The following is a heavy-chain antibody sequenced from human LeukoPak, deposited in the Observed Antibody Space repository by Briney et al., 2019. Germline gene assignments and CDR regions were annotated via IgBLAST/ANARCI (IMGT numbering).Heavy chain of an antibody. CDR3: ARHEYSGSYYGLSWFDP. CDR2: IYYSGST. Sequence: PSETLSLTCTVSGGSISSSGYYWGWIRQPPGKGLEWIASIYYSGSTYYNPSLRSRVAISVDTSKNQLSLKLSSLTAADTAVYYCARHEYSGSYYGLSWFDPWGQGTLVTVSS. D-gene: IGHD1-26*01. V-gene: IGHV4-39*01. CDR1: GGSISSSGYY. J-gene: IGHJ5*02.